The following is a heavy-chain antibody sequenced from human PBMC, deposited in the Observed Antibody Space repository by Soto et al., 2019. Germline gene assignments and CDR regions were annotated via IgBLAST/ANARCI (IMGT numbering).Heavy chain of an antibody. D-gene: IGHD3-16*01. Sequence: EVQLVESGGGLVQPGGSLRLSCAASGFTFSDYWMHWVRQAPGEGLVWVSRVKWDGSTANYGDSVKGRCTISRDNAKNTLYLQLNSLSGEDNCLYYCARGIWDNYGMDVWGQGTTVTVSS. V-gene: IGHV3-74*01. CDR3: ARGIWDNYGMDV. J-gene: IGHJ6*02. CDR1: GFTFSDYW. CDR2: VKWDGSTA.